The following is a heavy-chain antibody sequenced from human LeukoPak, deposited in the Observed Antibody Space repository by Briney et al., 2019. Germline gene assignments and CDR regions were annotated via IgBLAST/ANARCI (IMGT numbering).Heavy chain of an antibody. J-gene: IGHJ5*02. CDR1: GFTFSSYA. V-gene: IGHV3-23*01. D-gene: IGHD3-10*02. Sequence: GGSLRLSCVGSGFTFSSYAISWVRQAPGKGLEWVSTLSGGGATANNADSVKGRFTISRDNSKNTVYLQMNSLRAEDTAVYYCAKEDYVSLDPWGQGTLATVSA. CDR2: LSGGGATA. CDR3: AKEDYVSLDP.